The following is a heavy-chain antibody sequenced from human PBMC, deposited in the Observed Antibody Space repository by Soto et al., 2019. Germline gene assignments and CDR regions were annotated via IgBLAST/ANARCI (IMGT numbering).Heavy chain of an antibody. CDR1: GFTFISFG. CDR2: ISHDGRSK. CDR3: AKDQGYCDSSSCYLGHSFDI. Sequence: PGGSLRLSCAASGFTFISFGIHWVRQAPGKGLEWVAVISHDGRSKFYGDSVKGRFIISRDNSKNTLSLQMNSLRAEDTAVYYCAKDQGYCDSSSCYLGHSFDIWGQGTMVTVSS. D-gene: IGHD2-2*01. V-gene: IGHV3-30*18. J-gene: IGHJ3*02.